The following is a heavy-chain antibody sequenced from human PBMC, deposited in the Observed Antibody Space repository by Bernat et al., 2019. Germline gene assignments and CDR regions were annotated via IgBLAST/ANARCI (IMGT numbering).Heavy chain of an antibody. Sequence: QVQLVESGGGVVQPGRSLRLSCAASGFTFSSYGMHWVRQAPGKGLEWVAVISYDGSNKYYADSVKGRFTISRDNSKNTLYLQMNSLRAEDTAVYYCAKANMGLPSGANDYWGQGTLVTVSS. V-gene: IGHV3-30*18. D-gene: IGHD3-10*01. CDR3: AKANMGLPSGANDY. CDR2: ISYDGSNK. CDR1: GFTFSSYG. J-gene: IGHJ4*02.